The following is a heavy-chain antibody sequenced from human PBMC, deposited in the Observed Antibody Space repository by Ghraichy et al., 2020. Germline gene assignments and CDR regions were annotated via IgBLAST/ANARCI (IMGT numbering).Heavy chain of an antibody. CDR2: ISGNGGST. J-gene: IGHJ2*01. Sequence: GGSLRLSCSASGFTFSSYGMQWVRQAPGKGLVYVSGISGNGGSTYYPDSMKGRFTISRDNSKNTLYLQMSSLRVEDTALYYCVKGDSSGTGWYFDLWGRGALVTVSS. D-gene: IGHD6-25*01. V-gene: IGHV3-64D*06. CDR3: VKGDSSGTGWYFDL. CDR1: GFTFSSYG.